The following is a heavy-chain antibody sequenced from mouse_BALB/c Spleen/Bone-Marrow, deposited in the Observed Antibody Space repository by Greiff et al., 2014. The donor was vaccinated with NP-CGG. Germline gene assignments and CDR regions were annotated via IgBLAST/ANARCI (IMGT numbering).Heavy chain of an antibody. CDR2: IYPGSGST. D-gene: IGHD1-2*01. Sequence: VQLQQSGPELVKPGASVKMSCKASGYTFTDYVIRWVKQRTGQGLEWIGEIYPGSGSTYYNEKFKGKATLTADKSSNTAYMELSSLTSEDSAVYFCARGVYGYHFAYWGQGPTLPVSS. J-gene: IGHJ2*01. V-gene: IGHV1-81*01. CDR1: GYTFTDYV. CDR3: ARGVYGYHFAY.